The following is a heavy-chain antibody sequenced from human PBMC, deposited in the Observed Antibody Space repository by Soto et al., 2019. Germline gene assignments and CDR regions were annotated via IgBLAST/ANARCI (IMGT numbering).Heavy chain of an antibody. V-gene: IGHV1-18*01. J-gene: IGHJ6*02. CDR1: GYTFASHG. Sequence: QVQMVQSEAEVKKPGASVKVSCKASGYTFASHGISWVRQAPGQGLEWMGWISASNGDTNYAQNLQGRVTMTTDTSTSTGYMELRSLRSDDTAVYYCARVGMNYYDSSGERSYGMDVWGQGTTVTVSS. CDR2: ISASNGDT. CDR3: ARVGMNYYDSSGERSYGMDV. D-gene: IGHD3-22*01.